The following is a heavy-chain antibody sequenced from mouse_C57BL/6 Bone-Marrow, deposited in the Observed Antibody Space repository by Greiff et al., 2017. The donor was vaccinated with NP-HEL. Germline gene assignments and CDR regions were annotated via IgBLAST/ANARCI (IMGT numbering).Heavy chain of an antibody. CDR2: INPYNGDT. J-gene: IGHJ4*01. V-gene: IGHV1-20*01. CDR1: GYSFTGYF. CDR3: AREGDYYYAMDY. Sequence: VHVKQSGPELVKPGDSVKISCKASGYSFTGYFMNWVMQSHGKSLEWIGRINPYNGDTFYNQKFKGKATLTVDKSSSTAHMELRSLTSEDSAVYYCAREGDYYYAMDYWGQGTSVTVSS. D-gene: IGHD3-3*01.